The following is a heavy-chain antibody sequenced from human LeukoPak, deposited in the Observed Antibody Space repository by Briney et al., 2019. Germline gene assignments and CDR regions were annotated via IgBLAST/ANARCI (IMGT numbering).Heavy chain of an antibody. CDR3: AYYDFWSGPSTLGAFDI. Sequence: PSETLSLTCAVYGGSFGGYYWSWIRQPPGKGLEWIGEINHSGSTNYNPSLKSRVTISVDTSKNQFSLKLSSVTAADTAVYYCAYYDFWSGPSTLGAFDIWGQGTMVTVSS. J-gene: IGHJ3*02. V-gene: IGHV4-34*01. D-gene: IGHD3-3*01. CDR1: GGSFGGYY. CDR2: INHSGST.